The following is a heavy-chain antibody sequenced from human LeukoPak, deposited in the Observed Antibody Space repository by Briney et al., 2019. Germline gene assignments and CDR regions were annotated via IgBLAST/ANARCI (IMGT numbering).Heavy chain of an antibody. J-gene: IGHJ4*02. D-gene: IGHD6-19*01. CDR2: ISWNSGSI. Sequence: GGSLRLSCAASGFTFDDYAMHWVRQAPGKGLEWVSGISWNSGSIGYADSVKGRFTISRDNAKNSLYPQMNSLRAEDTALYYCAKGDPPGIAVAGTAYFDYWGQGTLVTVSS. V-gene: IGHV3-9*01. CDR3: AKGDPPGIAVAGTAYFDY. CDR1: GFTFDDYA.